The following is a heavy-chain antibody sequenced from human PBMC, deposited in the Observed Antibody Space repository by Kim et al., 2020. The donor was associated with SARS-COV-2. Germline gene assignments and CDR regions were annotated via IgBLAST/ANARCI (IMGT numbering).Heavy chain of an antibody. V-gene: IGHV1-18*01. Sequence: ASVKVSCKASGYTFTSYGISWVRQAPGQGLEWMGWISAYNGNTNYAQKLQGRVTMTTDTSTSTAYMELRSLRSDDTAVYYCARDLIAVAGTPGDHPGLANYYWGQGTLVTVSS. CDR3: ARDLIAVAGTPGDHPGLANYY. J-gene: IGHJ4*02. CDR2: ISAYNGNT. D-gene: IGHD6-19*01. CDR1: GYTFTSYG.